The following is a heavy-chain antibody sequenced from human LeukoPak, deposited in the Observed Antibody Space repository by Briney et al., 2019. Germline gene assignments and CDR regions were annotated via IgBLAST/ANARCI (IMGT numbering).Heavy chain of an antibody. CDR3: QSRFLEWLLDY. D-gene: IGHD3-3*01. Sequence: SETLSLTCTVSGGSISSNNYYWGWTRQPPGKGLEWIGSIYYGGYTYYNPSLKSRVTISVDTSKNQFSLKLSSVTAADTAIYYCQSRFLEWLLDYWGQGTLVTVSS. CDR2: IYYGGYT. V-gene: IGHV4-39*01. CDR1: GGSISSNNYY. J-gene: IGHJ4*02.